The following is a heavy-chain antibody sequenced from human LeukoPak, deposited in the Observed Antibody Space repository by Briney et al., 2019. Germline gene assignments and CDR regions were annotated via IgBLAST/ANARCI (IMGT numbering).Heavy chain of an antibody. Sequence: ASVKVSCKASGYTFTGYYMHWVRQAPGQGLEWMGWINPNSGGTNYAQKFQGRVTMTTDTSTSTAYMDLSMVTSDDTAIYYCARDSAAVAATTHDYWGQGTLVTVSS. CDR2: INPNSGGT. CDR1: GYTFTGYY. J-gene: IGHJ4*01. D-gene: IGHD6-19*01. V-gene: IGHV1-2*02. CDR3: ARDSAAVAATTHDY.